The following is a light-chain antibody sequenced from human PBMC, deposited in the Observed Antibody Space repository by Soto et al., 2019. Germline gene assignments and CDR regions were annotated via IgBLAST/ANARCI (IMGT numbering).Light chain of an antibody. V-gene: IGKV1-5*01. CDR1: QSISSC. Sequence: IQVEKSPSILSASVGVKVSINIQATQSISSCLAWYQQKPGEPPHLLIFDASTLETGVPSRLSGSGSATEFTPTITSLQPDDFFTYYFQQYNSDTCTFGQVTKVEIK. CDR2: DAS. CDR3: QQYNSDTCT. J-gene: IGKJ1*01.